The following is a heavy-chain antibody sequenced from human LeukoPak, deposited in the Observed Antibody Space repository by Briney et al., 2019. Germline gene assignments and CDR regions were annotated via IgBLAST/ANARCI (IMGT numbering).Heavy chain of an antibody. CDR1: GFTFRSYG. V-gene: IGHV3-30*02. CDR2: IRYDGSNK. J-gene: IGHJ4*02. D-gene: IGHD6-6*01. Sequence: PGGSQRLSCAAGGFTFRSYGMHCVRQAPGKGLEWVAFIRYDGSNKYYADSVKGRFTISRDNAKNSLYLQMSSLRVEDTAVYYCTRDPRHLDSWGQGTLVTVAS. CDR3: TRDPRHLDS.